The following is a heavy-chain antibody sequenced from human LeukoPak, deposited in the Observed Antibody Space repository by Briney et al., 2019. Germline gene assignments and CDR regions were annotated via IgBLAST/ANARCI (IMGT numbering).Heavy chain of an antibody. V-gene: IGHV2-70*11. CDR1: GFSLSTSGMC. Sequence: SGPALVKPTQTLTLTCTFSGFSLSTSGMCVSWIRQPPGKALEWLARIDWDDDKYYSTSLKTRLTISKDTSKNQVVLTMTNMDPVDTATYYCARILPYSSSSGDYYYYYYMDVWGKGTTVTVSS. CDR2: IDWDDDK. CDR3: ARILPYSSSSGDYYYYYYMDV. D-gene: IGHD6-6*01. J-gene: IGHJ6*03.